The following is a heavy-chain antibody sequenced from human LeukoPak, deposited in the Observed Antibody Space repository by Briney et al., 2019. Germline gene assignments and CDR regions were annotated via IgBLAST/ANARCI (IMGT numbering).Heavy chain of an antibody. J-gene: IGHJ3*02. D-gene: IGHD5-24*01. CDR1: GYTFTGYY. CDR3: ARDRDGYTDDAFDI. V-gene: IGHV1-2*02. CDR2: INPNSGGT. Sequence: ASVKVSCKASGYTFTGYYMHWVRQAPGQGLEWMGWINPNSGGTNYAQKFQGRVTMTRDTSISTAYMELSRLRSDDTAVYYCARDRDGYTDDAFDIWGQGTMVTVSS.